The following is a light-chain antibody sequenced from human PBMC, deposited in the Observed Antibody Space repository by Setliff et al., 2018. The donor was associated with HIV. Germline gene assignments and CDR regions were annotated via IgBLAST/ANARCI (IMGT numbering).Light chain of an antibody. V-gene: IGLV2-23*01. CDR3: CSNTGSNTYV. J-gene: IGLJ1*01. CDR2: QAT. Sequence: QSVLTQPASVSGSPGQSITTSCTGTSSDIGRYNLVSWYQQYPGKAPKLMIYQATKRPSGVSNRFSGSKSGNTASLTISGLQAEDEADYYCCSNTGSNTYVFGSGTKV. CDR1: SSDIGRYNL.